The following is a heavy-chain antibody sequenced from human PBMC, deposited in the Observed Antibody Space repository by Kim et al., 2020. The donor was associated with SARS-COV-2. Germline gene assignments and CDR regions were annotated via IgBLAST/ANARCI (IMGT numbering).Heavy chain of an antibody. J-gene: IGHJ4*02. V-gene: IGHV6-1*01. Sequence: NDSALSVKSRITINPDTSKNQFSLQLSSMTPEDTAVYYCARAVAGIGNFDYWGQGTLVKVSS. CDR3: ARAVAGIGNFDY. CDR2: N. D-gene: IGHD6-19*01.